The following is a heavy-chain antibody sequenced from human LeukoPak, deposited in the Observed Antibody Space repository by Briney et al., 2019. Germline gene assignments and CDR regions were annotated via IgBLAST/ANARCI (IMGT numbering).Heavy chain of an antibody. CDR1: GFTVSSNY. CDR2: ISYDGSNK. Sequence: GGSLRLSCAASGFTVSSNYMSWVRQAPGKGLEWVAVISYDGSNKYYADSVKGRFTISRDNSKNTLYLQMNSLRAEDTAVYYCARPERETTLYWYFDPWGRGTLVTVSS. CDR3: ARPERETTLYWYFDP. D-gene: IGHD1/OR15-1a*01. V-gene: IGHV3-30-3*01. J-gene: IGHJ2*01.